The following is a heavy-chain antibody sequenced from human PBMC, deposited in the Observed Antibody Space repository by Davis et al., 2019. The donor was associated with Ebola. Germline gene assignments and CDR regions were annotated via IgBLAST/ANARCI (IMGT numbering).Heavy chain of an antibody. CDR2: ISGSGGST. CDR3: AKSSTLQWLVLRADYYYYGMDV. D-gene: IGHD6-19*01. CDR1: GFTFSSYA. V-gene: IGHV3-23*01. Sequence: GESLKISCAASGFTFSSYAMSWVRQAPGKGLEWVSAISGSGGSTYYADSVKGRFTISRDNSKNTLYLQMNSLRAEDTAVYYCAKSSTLQWLVLRADYYYYGMDVWGQGTTVTVSS. J-gene: IGHJ6*02.